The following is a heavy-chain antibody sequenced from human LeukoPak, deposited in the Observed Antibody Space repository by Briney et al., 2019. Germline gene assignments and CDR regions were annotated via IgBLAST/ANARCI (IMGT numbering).Heavy chain of an antibody. CDR1: GYTFTSSG. J-gene: IGHJ3*02. Sequence: ASVKVSCKASGYTFTSSGITWVRQAPGQGLKWLGWISAYNGDTNSAQKLQGRVTMTTDTSTRTAYMELRSHRSDDTAVYYCARGAVGDYLRNAFDIWGQGTIITVSS. D-gene: IGHD4-17*01. CDR3: ARGAVGDYLRNAFDI. V-gene: IGHV1-18*01. CDR2: ISAYNGDT.